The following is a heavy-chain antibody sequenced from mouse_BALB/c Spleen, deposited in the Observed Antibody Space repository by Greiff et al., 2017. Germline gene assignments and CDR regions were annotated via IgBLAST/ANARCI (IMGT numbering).Heavy chain of an antibody. CDR2: ISSGSSTI. Sequence: EVKLVESGGGLVQPGGSRKLSCAASGFTFSSFGMHWVRQAPEKGLEWVAYISSGSSTIYYADTVKGRFTISRDNPKNTLFLQMTSLRSEDTAMYYCARSDYRYDEGFAYWGQGTLVTVSA. D-gene: IGHD2-14*01. CDR3: ARSDYRYDEGFAY. CDR1: GFTFSSFG. J-gene: IGHJ3*01. V-gene: IGHV5-17*02.